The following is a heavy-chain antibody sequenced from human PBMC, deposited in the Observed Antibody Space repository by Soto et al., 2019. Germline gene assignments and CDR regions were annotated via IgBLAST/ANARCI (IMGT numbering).Heavy chain of an antibody. J-gene: IGHJ5*02. CDR2: IYKSGRT. CDR1: GDSIGSGDFY. CDR3: AKSLSASSGWFDP. D-gene: IGHD6-6*01. V-gene: IGHV4-30-4*01. Sequence: QVHLQESGPGLLKPSQTLSLTCTVSGDSIGSGDFYWTWIRQSPGKGLEYIGYIYKSGRTYYNPSLKSRPIISLDTSKNQSFLSLNSVTAADTAIYYCAKSLSASSGWFDPWGQGTLVTVSS.